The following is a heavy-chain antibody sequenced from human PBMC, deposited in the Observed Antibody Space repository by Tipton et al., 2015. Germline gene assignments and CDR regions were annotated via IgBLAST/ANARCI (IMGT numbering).Heavy chain of an antibody. CDR2: IYHSGST. D-gene: IGHD4-17*01. J-gene: IGHJ4*02. CDR1: GGSITSSTYY. CDR3: ASLLLYGDYVHGLGY. Sequence: TLSLTCTVSGGSITSSTYYWGWIRQPPGKGLEWIGSIYHSGSTYYNPSLKSRVSISVDTSKNQFSLTLNSVAAADTAVYYCASLLLYGDYVHGLGYWGRGTLVTVSS. V-gene: IGHV4-39*07.